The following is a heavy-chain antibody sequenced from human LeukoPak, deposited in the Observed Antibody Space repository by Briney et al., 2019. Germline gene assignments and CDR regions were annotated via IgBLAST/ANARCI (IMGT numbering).Heavy chain of an antibody. D-gene: IGHD5-18*01. V-gene: IGHV3-11*04. Sequence: GRSLRLSCAASGFTFSDYYMSWLRQAPGKGLEWVSYISSSGSTIYYADSVKGRFTISRDNAKNSLYLQMNSLRAEDTAVYYCARGNGDTAMVTEFDYWGQGTLVTVSS. CDR3: ARGNGDTAMVTEFDY. CDR2: ISSSGSTI. J-gene: IGHJ4*02. CDR1: GFTFSDYY.